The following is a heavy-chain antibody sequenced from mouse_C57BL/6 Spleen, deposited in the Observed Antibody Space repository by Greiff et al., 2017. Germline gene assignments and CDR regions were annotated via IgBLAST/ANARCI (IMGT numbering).Heavy chain of an antibody. CDR2: SNPSRGYT. D-gene: IGHD1-1*01. J-gene: IGHJ3*01. Sequence: VQLQQPGAELAKPGASVKLSCKASGYTFTSYWMNWVKQRPGQGLEWIGYSNPSRGYTKYNQKFKDKAPLAADTSSSTAYMPLSSLTYEDSAVYYCARSRDYGSSSWFAYWGQGTLVTVSA. CDR1: GYTFTSYW. CDR3: ARSRDYGSSSWFAY. V-gene: IGHV1-7*01.